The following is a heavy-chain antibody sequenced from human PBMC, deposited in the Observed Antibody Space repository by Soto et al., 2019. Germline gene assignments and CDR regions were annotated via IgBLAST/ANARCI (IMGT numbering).Heavy chain of an antibody. CDR3: ARAERDCSSTSCYLNWFDP. D-gene: IGHD2-2*01. V-gene: IGHV1-3*01. CDR1: GYTFTSYA. CDR2: INAGNGNT. J-gene: IGHJ5*02. Sequence: ASVKVSCKASGYTFTSYAMHWVRQAPGQRLEWMGWINAGNGNTKYSQKFQGRVTITRDTSASTAYMELSSLRSEDTAVYYCARAERDCSSTSCYLNWFDPWGQGTLVTVSS.